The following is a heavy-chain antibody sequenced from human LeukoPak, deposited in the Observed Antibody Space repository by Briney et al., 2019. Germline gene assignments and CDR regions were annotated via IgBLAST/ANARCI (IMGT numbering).Heavy chain of an antibody. V-gene: IGHV3-21*01. D-gene: IGHD3-3*01. Sequence: GGSLRLSCAASGFTFSSYSMNWIRQAPGKGLEWVSSISSSTSYIYYADSVKGRFTISKDNAKNSLYLQMNSLRAEDTAVYYCAKGDSITIFGVVIEQPFDYWGQGTLVTVSS. CDR3: AKGDSITIFGVVIEQPFDY. CDR2: ISSSTSYI. CDR1: GFTFSSYS. J-gene: IGHJ4*02.